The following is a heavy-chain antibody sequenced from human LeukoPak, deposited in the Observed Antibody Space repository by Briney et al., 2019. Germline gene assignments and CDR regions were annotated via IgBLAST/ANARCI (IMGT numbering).Heavy chain of an antibody. V-gene: IGHV4-30-4*08. CDR3: ARDSPVVPAAIGMVGWFDP. Sequence: SETLSLTCTVPGGSISSGDYYWSWIRQPPGNGLEWIGYIYYSGSTYYNPPLKSRVTISVDPSKNLFSLKLSSVTAADTAVYYCARDSPVVPAAIGMVGWFDPWGQGTLVTVSS. CDR2: IYYSGST. CDR1: GGSISSGDYY. D-gene: IGHD2-2*01. J-gene: IGHJ5*02.